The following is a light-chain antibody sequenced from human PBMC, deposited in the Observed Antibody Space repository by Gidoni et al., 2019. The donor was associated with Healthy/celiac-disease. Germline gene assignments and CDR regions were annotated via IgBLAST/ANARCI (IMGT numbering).Light chain of an antibody. CDR2: GAS. CDR3: QQYTGLVT. Sequence: EIVMTQSPATLSVSPGERATLSCRASQSVSSNLAWYQQKPGQAPRLLIYGASTRATGIPARFSGSGSGTEFTRTISSLQSEDFAVYYCQQYTGLVTFXPXTKVDIK. J-gene: IGKJ3*01. CDR1: QSVSSN. V-gene: IGKV3-15*01.